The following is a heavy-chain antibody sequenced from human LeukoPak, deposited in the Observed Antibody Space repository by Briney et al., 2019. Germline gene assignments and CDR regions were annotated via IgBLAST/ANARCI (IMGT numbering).Heavy chain of an antibody. Sequence: ASVKVSCKASRYTFTIYVVHWVRQAPGQRPEWMGWINAGNGDTKYSQNFQGRVTITRDTSASTAYMELSSLTSEDTALYYCARDDCGDTCYPGGYWGQGTLVTVSS. CDR3: ARDDCGDTCYPGGY. D-gene: IGHD2-21*01. V-gene: IGHV1-3*01. J-gene: IGHJ4*02. CDR1: RYTFTIYV. CDR2: INAGNGDT.